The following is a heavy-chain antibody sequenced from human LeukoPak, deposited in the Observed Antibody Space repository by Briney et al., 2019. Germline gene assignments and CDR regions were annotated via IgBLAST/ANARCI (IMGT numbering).Heavy chain of an antibody. CDR2: IYYSGST. CDR3: ASTYYYDSSGYYRDY. J-gene: IGHJ4*02. Sequence: SETLSLTCTVSGGSISSSSYYWGWIRQPPGKGLEWIGSIYYSGSTYYNPSLKSRVTISVDTSKNQFSLKLSSVTAADTAVYYCASTYYYDSSGYYRDYWGQGTLVTVSS. V-gene: IGHV4-39*01. CDR1: GGSISSSSYY. D-gene: IGHD3-22*01.